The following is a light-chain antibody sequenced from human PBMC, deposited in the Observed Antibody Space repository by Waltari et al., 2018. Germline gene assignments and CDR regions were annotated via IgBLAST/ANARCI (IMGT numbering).Light chain of an antibody. V-gene: IGLV1-44*01. CDR2: TNG. CDR3: VTWYDRLNRRV. J-gene: IGLJ3*02. Sequence: QSVLTQPPSASGTPGQRVTISCSGSTSNIEVNTVNWYQHLPGSAPKLLIYTNGQRPRGHPTRVSGCKSGTSSPRAISGRQSVDERQCYCVTWYDRLNRRVFGGGTKLTVL. CDR1: TSNIEVNT.